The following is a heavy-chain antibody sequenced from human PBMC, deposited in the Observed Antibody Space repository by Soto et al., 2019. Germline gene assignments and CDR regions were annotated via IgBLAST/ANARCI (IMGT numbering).Heavy chain of an antibody. Sequence: QVQLVQSGAEVKKPGASVKVSCKASGYTFTSYGFSWVRQAPGQGLEWMGWISAYNGNTNYAQKLQGRVTMTTDTTTSTGDVELRGLGSEGRAVYYCAGEGGGGYCSGGSCSPRAWFDPWGQGTLVTVSS. J-gene: IGHJ5*02. V-gene: IGHV1-18*01. CDR3: AGEGGGGYCSGGSCSPRAWFDP. CDR1: GYTFTSYG. D-gene: IGHD2-15*01. CDR2: ISAYNGNT.